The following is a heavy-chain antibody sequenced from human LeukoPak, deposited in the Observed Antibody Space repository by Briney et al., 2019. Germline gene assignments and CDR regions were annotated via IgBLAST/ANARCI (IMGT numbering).Heavy chain of an antibody. CDR2: IYYSGST. Sequence: PSETLSLTCTVSGGSISSSSYYWGWIRQPPGKGLEWIGSIYYSGSTYYNPPLKSRVTISVDTSKNQFSLKLSSVTAADTAVYYCARHKYVFQFDYWGQGTLVTVSS. CDR3: ARHKYVFQFDY. J-gene: IGHJ4*02. CDR1: GGSISSSSYY. V-gene: IGHV4-39*07. D-gene: IGHD2-2*01.